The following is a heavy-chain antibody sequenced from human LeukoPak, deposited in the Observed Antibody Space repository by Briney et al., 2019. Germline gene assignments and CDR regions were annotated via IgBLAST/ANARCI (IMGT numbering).Heavy chain of an antibody. D-gene: IGHD6-6*01. V-gene: IGHV1-69*13. J-gene: IGHJ4*02. CDR3: ARWRAVSSSSKGGRAVVNYFDY. Sequence: SVKVFCKASGGTFSSYAISWVRQAPGQGLEWRGGIIPIFGTANYAQKFQGRVTITADESTSTAYMELSSVTAADTAVYYCARWRAVSSSSKGGRAVVNYFDYWGQGTLVTVSS. CDR1: GGTFSSYA. CDR2: IIPIFGTA.